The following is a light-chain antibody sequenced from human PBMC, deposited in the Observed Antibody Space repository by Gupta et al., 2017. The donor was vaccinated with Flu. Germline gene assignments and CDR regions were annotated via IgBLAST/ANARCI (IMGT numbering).Light chain of an antibody. J-gene: IGKJ1*01. CDR2: GAS. Sequence: CGASSLQTGVPSRFSGSGSGTDFTLTINGLQPEDLAAYYCQQTGSFLQTLGQGTRVEIK. CDR3: QQTGSFLQT. V-gene: IGKV1-12*01.